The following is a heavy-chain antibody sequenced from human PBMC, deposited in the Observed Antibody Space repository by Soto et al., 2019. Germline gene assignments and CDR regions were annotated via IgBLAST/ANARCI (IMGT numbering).Heavy chain of an antibody. V-gene: IGHV3-13*01. Sequence: EVQLVESGGGWVQPGGSLSLSCAASGFTFSSYDMLWVRQATGIGLEWVSAICTAGDTYYPGSVKGRFTISRENAKNSLYLQMHSMIAEDTAVYYCARVAAAGYYYYYGMDVCGQGTTVTVSS. D-gene: IGHD6-13*01. J-gene: IGHJ6*02. CDR3: ARVAAAGYYYYYGMDV. CDR2: ICTAGDT. CDR1: GFTFSSYD.